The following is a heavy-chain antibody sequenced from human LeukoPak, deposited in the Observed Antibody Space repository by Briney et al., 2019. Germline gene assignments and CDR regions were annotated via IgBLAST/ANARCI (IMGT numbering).Heavy chain of an antibody. CDR3: ARDGANKVRGVHYFYMDV. J-gene: IGHJ6*03. CDR2: INPNSGGT. D-gene: IGHD3-10*01. CDR1: GYTFTGYY. Sequence: ASVKVSCKASGYTFTGYYIHWVRRAPGQGLEWVGRINPNSGGTDYAQRFQGRVTKTRDTSISTVYMELSRLRSDDTAVYYCARDGANKVRGVHYFYMDVWGKGTTVTVSS. V-gene: IGHV1-2*06.